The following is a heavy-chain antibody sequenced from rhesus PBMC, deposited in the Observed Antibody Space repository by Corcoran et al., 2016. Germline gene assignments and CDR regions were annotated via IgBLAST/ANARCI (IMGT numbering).Heavy chain of an antibody. CDR1: GGSISSSY. V-gene: IGHV4-169*02. Sequence: QLQLQESGPGLVKPSETLSVTCAVSGGSISSSYWSWIRQAPGKGLEGIGYIYGSGSSTNYNPSLKSRVTLFVDTSKNQLSLKLSSVTTADTAVYYCAIGDTAGTVLNYWGQGVLVTVSS. CDR2: IYGSGSST. J-gene: IGHJ4*01. D-gene: IGHD5-42*01. CDR3: AIGDTAGTVLNY.